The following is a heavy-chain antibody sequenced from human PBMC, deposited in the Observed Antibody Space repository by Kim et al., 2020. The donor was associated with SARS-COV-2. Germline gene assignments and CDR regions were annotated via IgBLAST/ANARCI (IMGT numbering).Heavy chain of an antibody. J-gene: IGHJ4*02. CDR1: GGSISSSSYY. Sequence: SETLSLTCTVSGGSISSSSYYWGWIRQPPGKGLEWIGSIYYSGSTYYNPSLKSRVTISVDTSKNQFSLKLSSVTAADTAVYYCARRPLYSSGWFFDYWGQGTLVTVSS. CDR2: IYYSGST. CDR3: ARRPLYSSGWFFDY. V-gene: IGHV4-39*01. D-gene: IGHD6-19*01.